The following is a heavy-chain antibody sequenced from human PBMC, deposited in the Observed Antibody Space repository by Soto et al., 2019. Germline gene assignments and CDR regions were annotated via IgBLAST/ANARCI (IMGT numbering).Heavy chain of an antibody. Sequence: QVQLVESGGGVVQPGTSLRLSCAASGFIFSRYGMHWVRQAPGKGLEWVAVISYDGSNKYYAESVKGRFIISRDKSENTLYLQMNSLRAEDTAVYYCAKDLGSGKPYYYYAMDVW. CDR3: AKDLGSGKPYYYYAMDV. D-gene: IGHD3-10*01. CDR2: ISYDGSNK. CDR1: GFIFSRYG. V-gene: IGHV3-30*18. J-gene: IGHJ6*01.